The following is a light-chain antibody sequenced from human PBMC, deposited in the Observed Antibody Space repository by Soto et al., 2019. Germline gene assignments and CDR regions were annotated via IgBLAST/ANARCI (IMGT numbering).Light chain of an antibody. V-gene: IGKV1-39*01. CDR1: QSIDKY. CDR3: QQSYSSPGT. Sequence: DIQMTQSLSSLSASVGERVTITCRASQSIDKYLNWYQHKPGKAPYLLIFASSHLRSGVPTRFSGSGTETSFTLTISRLQYEALATSYCQQSYSSPGTFGRGTKVELK. CDR2: ASS. J-gene: IGKJ1*01.